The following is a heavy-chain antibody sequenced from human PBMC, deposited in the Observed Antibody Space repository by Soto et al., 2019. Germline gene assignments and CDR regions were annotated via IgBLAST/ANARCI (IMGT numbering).Heavy chain of an antibody. CDR3: AREDYGGNAGWFDP. D-gene: IGHD4-17*01. J-gene: IGHJ5*02. CDR1: GFTVSSNY. V-gene: IGHV3-53*01. Sequence: LRLSCAASGFTVSSNYMSWVRQAPGKGLEWVSVIYSGGSTYYADSVKGRFTISRDNSKNTLYLQMNSLRAEDTAVYYCAREDYGGNAGWFDPWGQGTLVTVSS. CDR2: IYSGGST.